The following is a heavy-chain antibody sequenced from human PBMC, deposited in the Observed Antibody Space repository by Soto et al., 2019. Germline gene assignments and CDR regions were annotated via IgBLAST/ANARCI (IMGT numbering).Heavy chain of an antibody. Sequence: SLTLSVTCTVAGGSVSSGSCYWSWIRQPPGKGPEWIGYIYYSGSTNYNPSLKSRVTISVDTSKNQFSLKLSSVTAADTAVYYCASPSSSGWYYSEYWGQGTLVTVSS. CDR2: IYYSGST. D-gene: IGHD6-19*01. CDR1: GGSVSSGSCY. CDR3: ASPSSSGWYYSEY. J-gene: IGHJ4*02. V-gene: IGHV4-61*01.